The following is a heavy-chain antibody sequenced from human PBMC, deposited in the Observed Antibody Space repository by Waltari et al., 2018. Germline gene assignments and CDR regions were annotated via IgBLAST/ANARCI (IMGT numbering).Heavy chain of an antibody. V-gene: IGHV1-69*12. CDR1: EGSFGTYA. CDR2: IIPIFGKP. D-gene: IGHD1-26*01. J-gene: IGHJ3*01. Sequence: QVHLVQSGAEVRRPGSSVKVSCEAAEGSFGTYAITWVRQAPGQGLEWIAGIIPIFGKPNYAQKFQDRVKVAADELTRTAFMELSSLRPDDTAVYYCAKRIVGGPFDVWGQGTMVIVSS. CDR3: AKRIVGGPFDV.